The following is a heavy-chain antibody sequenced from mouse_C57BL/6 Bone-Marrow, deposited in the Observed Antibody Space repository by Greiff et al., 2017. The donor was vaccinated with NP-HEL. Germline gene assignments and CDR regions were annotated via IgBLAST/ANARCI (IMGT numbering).Heavy chain of an antibody. D-gene: IGHD1-1*01. CDR3: ARSITTVVAAYYFDY. Sequence: VQLVESGVELARPGASVKMSCKASGYTFTSYTMHWVKQRPGQGLEWIGYINPSSGYTKYNQKFKDKATLTADKSSSTAYMQLSSLTSEDSAVYYCARSITTVVAAYYFDYWGQGTTLTVSS. J-gene: IGHJ2*01. CDR1: GYTFTSYT. V-gene: IGHV1-4*01. CDR2: INPSSGYT.